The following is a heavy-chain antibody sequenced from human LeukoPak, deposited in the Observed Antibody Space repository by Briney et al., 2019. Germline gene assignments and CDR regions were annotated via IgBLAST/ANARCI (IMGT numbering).Heavy chain of an antibody. CDR3: ARVHSSSWNYYFDH. Sequence: SVKVSCKASGGTFSSYAISWVRQAPGQGLEWMGRIIPILGIANYAQKFQGRVTITADKSTSTAYMELSSLRSEDTAVYYCARVHSSSWNYYFDHWGQGTLVTVSS. J-gene: IGHJ4*02. V-gene: IGHV1-69*04. CDR1: GGTFSSYA. D-gene: IGHD6-13*01. CDR2: IIPILGIA.